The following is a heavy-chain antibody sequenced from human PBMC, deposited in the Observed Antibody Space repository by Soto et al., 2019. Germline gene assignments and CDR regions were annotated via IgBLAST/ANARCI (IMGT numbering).Heavy chain of an antibody. CDR1: GGSISSGGYY. CDR2: IYYSGST. D-gene: IGHD2-21*02. V-gene: IGHV4-31*03. Sequence: QVQLQESGPGLVKPSQTLSLTCTVSGGSISSGGYYWSWIRQHPGKGREWFGYIYYSGSTYYNPSLKSRITISVDTSKNQFSLKLSSVTAADTAVYYCARSSPVVTAPWGQGTLVTVSS. CDR3: ARSSPVVTAP. J-gene: IGHJ5*02.